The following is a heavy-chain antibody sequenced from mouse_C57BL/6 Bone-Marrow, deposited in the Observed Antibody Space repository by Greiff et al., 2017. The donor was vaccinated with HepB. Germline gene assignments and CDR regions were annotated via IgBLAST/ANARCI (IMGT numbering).Heavy chain of an antibody. CDR1: GYAFTNYL. CDR3: AGWDSWFAY. Sequence: QVQLQQSGAELVRPGTSVKVSCKASGYAFTNYLIEWVKQRPGQGLEWIGVINPGSGGTNYNEKFKGKATLTADKSSSTAYMQRSSLTSEDSAVYFCAGWDSWFAYWGEGNLVTVSA. V-gene: IGHV1-54*01. CDR2: INPGSGGT. D-gene: IGHD4-1*01. J-gene: IGHJ3*01.